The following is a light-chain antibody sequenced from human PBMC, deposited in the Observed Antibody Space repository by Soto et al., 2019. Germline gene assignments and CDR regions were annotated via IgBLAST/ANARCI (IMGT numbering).Light chain of an antibody. V-gene: IGKV3-20*01. J-gene: IGKJ2*01. CDR3: QQYGSSPYT. CDR2: GAS. Sequence: EIVLTQSPGTLSLSPGEGATLSCRASQSVSNNYLAWYQQRPGQAPRLLVYGASRRATGIPDRISGSGSGTDFILTISRLESEDVAAYYCQQYGSSPYTFGQGTKLEIK. CDR1: QSVSNNY.